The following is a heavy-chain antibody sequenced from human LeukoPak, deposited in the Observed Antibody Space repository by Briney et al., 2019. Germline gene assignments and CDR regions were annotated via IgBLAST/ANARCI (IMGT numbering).Heavy chain of an antibody. J-gene: IGHJ3*02. V-gene: IGHV3-30*04. CDR3: AREATEDAFDI. CDR2: ISYDGSNK. CDR1: GFTFSSNA. D-gene: IGHD1-14*01. Sequence: GGSLRLSCVASGFTFSSNAMHWVRQAPGKGLEWVAVISYDGSNKYYADSVKGRFTISRDNSKNTLYLQMNSLRAEDTAVYYCAREATEDAFDIWGQGTMVTVSS.